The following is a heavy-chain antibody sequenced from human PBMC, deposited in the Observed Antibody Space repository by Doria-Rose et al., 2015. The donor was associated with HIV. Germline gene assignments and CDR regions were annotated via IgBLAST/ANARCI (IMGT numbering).Heavy chain of an antibody. Sequence: TCAVYGGSFSGYYWSWIRQPPGKGLEWIGEINHSGSTNYNPSLKSRVTISVDTSKNQFSLKVNSVTAADTAVYYCARAAVAAYWYFDLWGRGTLVIVSS. D-gene: IGHD6-19*01. CDR3: ARAAVAAYWYFDL. CDR1: GGSFSGYY. CDR2: INHSGST. J-gene: IGHJ2*01. V-gene: IGHV4-34*01.